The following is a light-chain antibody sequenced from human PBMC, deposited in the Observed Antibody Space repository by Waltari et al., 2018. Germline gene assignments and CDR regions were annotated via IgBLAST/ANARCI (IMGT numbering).Light chain of an antibody. CDR1: QRISDNY. CDR2: GAS. J-gene: IGKJ3*01. V-gene: IGKV3-20*01. CDR3: QQYDSSPLT. Sequence: ENVLTQSPGTLSLSPGERAALSCRATQRISDNYLAWYQQKPGQAPRLLIYGASIRATGIPDRFSGSGSGTDFTLTINRLEPEDFAVYYCQQYDSSPLTFGPGTTVYI.